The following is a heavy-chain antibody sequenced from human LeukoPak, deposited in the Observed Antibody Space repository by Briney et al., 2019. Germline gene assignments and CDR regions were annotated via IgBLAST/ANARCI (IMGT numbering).Heavy chain of an antibody. J-gene: IGHJ1*01. CDR3: ASRYCPSTNCNPLLQH. V-gene: IGHV4-39*01. D-gene: IGHD2-2*01. Sequence: SETLSLTCTVSGGSITNSHYYWSWIRQPPGKGLEWIGTVYYSGSTYSNPTHPSLKSRVTISADTSKNQFSLMLTSVTAADTAIYFCASRYCPSTNCNPLLQHWGQGTLVTVSS. CDR2: VYYSGST. CDR1: GGSITNSHYY.